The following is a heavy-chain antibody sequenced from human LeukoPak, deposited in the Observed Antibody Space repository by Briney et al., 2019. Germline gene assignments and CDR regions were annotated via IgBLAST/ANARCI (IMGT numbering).Heavy chain of an antibody. J-gene: IGHJ4*02. D-gene: IGHD2-21*02. CDR3: ARQKSVTDPSYYFDY. Sequence: SETLSLTCTVSGGSISSYYWSWIRQPPGKGLEWIGYIYCSGSTNYNPSLKSRVTISVDTSKNQFSLKLSSVTAADTAVYYCARQKSVTDPSYYFDYWGQGTLVTVSS. CDR1: GGSISSYY. CDR2: IYCSGST. V-gene: IGHV4-59*08.